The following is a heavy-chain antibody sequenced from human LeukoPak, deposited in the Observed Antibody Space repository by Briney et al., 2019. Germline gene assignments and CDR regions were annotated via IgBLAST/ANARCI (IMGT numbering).Heavy chain of an antibody. CDR3: ARDAFPPGIAVAGTWGYFDY. J-gene: IGHJ4*02. Sequence: GSLRLSCAASGFTFSSYSMNWVRQAPGKGLEWVSSISSSSSYIYYADSVKGRFTISRDNAKNSLYLQMNSLRAEDTAVYYCARDAFPPGIAVAGTWGYFDYWGQGTLVTVSS. D-gene: IGHD6-19*01. V-gene: IGHV3-21*01. CDR2: ISSSSSYI. CDR1: GFTFSSYS.